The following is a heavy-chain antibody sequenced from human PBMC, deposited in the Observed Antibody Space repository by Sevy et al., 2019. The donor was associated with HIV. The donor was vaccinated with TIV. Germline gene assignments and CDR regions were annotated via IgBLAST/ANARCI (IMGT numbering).Heavy chain of an antibody. D-gene: IGHD3-10*01. CDR2: ISGSGGST. CDR3: AKYLGPITRVRGVIYS. Sequence: GGSLRLSCAASGFTFSSYAMSWVRQAPGKGLEWVSAISGSGGSTYYADSVKGRFTISRDNSKNTLYLQKNSLRAEDTAVYYCAKYLGPITRVRGVIYSWGQGTLVTVSS. V-gene: IGHV3-23*01. CDR1: GFTFSSYA. J-gene: IGHJ5*02.